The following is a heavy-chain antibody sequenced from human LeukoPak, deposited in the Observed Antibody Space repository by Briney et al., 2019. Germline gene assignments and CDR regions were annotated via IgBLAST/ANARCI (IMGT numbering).Heavy chain of an antibody. D-gene: IGHD2-2*02. CDR1: GFTFSNYS. Sequence: PRGSLRLSCAASGFTFSNYSMNWVRQAPGKGLEWVSYISSSSSTIYYADSVKGRFTISRDNAKNSLYLQMNSLRAEDTAVYYCARDLVVPSAIRGDAFDIWGQGTMVTVSS. CDR3: ARDLVVPSAIRGDAFDI. CDR2: ISSSSSTI. J-gene: IGHJ3*02. V-gene: IGHV3-48*01.